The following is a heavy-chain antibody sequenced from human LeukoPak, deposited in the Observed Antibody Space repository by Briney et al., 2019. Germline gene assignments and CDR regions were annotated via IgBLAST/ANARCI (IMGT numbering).Heavy chain of an antibody. J-gene: IGHJ4*02. CDR1: AFSLNAYN. Sequence: GGSLRLSCAASAFSLNAYNMNWVRQAPGKGLEWVSSISYTGTYIYYADSVKGRFTISRDNAKNSLYLQMNSLRAEDTAVYYCARDRGRGTNGVFDYWGQGTLVTVSS. CDR3: ARDRGRGTNGVFDY. D-gene: IGHD2-8*01. V-gene: IGHV3-21*01. CDR2: ISYTGTYI.